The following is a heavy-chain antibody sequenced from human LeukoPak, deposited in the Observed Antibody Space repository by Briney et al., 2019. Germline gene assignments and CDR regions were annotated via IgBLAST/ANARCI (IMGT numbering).Heavy chain of an antibody. Sequence: GASVKVSCKASGYTFTGYYMHWVRQAPGQGLEWMAWINPNSGGTNYAQKFQGRVTMTRDTSISTAYMELSRLTSDDTAVCYCARGGSGGIVTNVLDSWGQGTLVTVSS. CDR1: GYTFTGYY. CDR2: INPNSGGT. D-gene: IGHD2/OR15-2a*01. CDR3: ARGGSGGIVTNVLDS. V-gene: IGHV1-2*02. J-gene: IGHJ5*01.